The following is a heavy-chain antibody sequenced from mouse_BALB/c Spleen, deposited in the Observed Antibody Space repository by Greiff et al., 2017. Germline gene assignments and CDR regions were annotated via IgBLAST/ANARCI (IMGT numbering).Heavy chain of an antibody. CDR2: INPSTGYT. J-gene: IGHJ3*01. Sequence: QVQLQQSGAELAKPGASVKMSCKASGYTFTSYWMHWVKQRPGQGLEWIGYINPSTGYTEYNQKFKDKATLTADKSSSTAYMQLSSLTSEDSAVYYCARPALAWFAYWGQGTLVTVSA. D-gene: IGHD1-2*01. CDR3: ARPALAWFAY. CDR1: GYTFTSYW. V-gene: IGHV1-7*01.